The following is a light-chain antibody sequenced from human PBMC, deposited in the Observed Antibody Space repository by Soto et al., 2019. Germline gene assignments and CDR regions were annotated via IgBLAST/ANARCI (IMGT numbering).Light chain of an antibody. J-gene: IGKJ1*01. CDR2: GAS. V-gene: IGKV3-11*01. Sequence: EIVLTQSPATLSLSPGERATLSCRVSQSVSSYLAWYQQKPGQAPRLLIYGASNRATGIPARFSGSGSGTDFTLTISSLEPEDFAVYYCQQRSSWPRTFGQGTKVEI. CDR1: QSVSSY. CDR3: QQRSSWPRT.